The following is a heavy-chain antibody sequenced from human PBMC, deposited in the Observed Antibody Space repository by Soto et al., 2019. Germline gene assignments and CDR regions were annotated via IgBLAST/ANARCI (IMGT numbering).Heavy chain of an antibody. CDR2: ISWNSGSI. Sequence: TLRLSCAASGFTFDDYAMHWVRQAPGKGLEWVSGISWNSGSIGYADSVKGRFTISRDNAKNSLYLQMNSLRAEDTALYYCAKDSGCSGGSCETPYYYYYYMDVWGKGTTVTVSS. CDR1: GFTFDDYA. D-gene: IGHD2-15*01. CDR3: AKDSGCSGGSCETPYYYYYYMDV. J-gene: IGHJ6*03. V-gene: IGHV3-9*01.